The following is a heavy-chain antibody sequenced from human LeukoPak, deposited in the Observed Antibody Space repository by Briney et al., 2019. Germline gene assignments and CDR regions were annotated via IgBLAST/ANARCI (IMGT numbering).Heavy chain of an antibody. Sequence: GESLKISCKGSGYSFNTYWIGWVRQMPGEGLEWMGIIYPGDSDTRYSPSFQGQVTISAGKSISTAYLQWSSLKASDTAMYYCARQITMVRGVKYFDYWGQGTLVTVSS. V-gene: IGHV5-51*01. CDR1: GYSFNTYW. CDR3: ARQITMVRGVKYFDY. CDR2: IYPGDSDT. D-gene: IGHD3-10*01. J-gene: IGHJ4*02.